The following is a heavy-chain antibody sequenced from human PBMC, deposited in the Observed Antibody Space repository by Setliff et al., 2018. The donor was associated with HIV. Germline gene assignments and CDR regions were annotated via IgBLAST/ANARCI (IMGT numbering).Heavy chain of an antibody. D-gene: IGHD6-13*01. CDR1: GGSLSTSSFY. CDR2: IYFSGST. Sequence: SETLSLTCTVSGGSLSTSSFYWGWIRQPPGKGLQWIGSIYFSGSTYYNPSLKSRVTISVDTSKNQFSLKLRSVTAADTAVYYCAREGKYGYSSSWYNYWGQGALVTVSS. J-gene: IGHJ4*02. CDR3: AREGKYGYSSSWYNY. V-gene: IGHV4-39*02.